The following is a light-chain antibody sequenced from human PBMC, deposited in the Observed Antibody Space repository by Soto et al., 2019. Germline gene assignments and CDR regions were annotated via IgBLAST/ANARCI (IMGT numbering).Light chain of an antibody. CDR1: QSVSSN. J-gene: IGKJ5*01. Sequence: EVVMTQSPATLSVSPGERATLSCRASQSVSSNLACYQQKPGQPPRLLIYGASTRATGIPARFSGSGSGTEFTPTISSLQSEDFSVYYCQQYNIWPPITFGQGTRLEIK. V-gene: IGKV3D-15*01. CDR3: QQYNIWPPIT. CDR2: GAS.